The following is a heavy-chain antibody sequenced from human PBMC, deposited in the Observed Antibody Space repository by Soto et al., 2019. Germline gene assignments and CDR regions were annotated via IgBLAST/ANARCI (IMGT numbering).Heavy chain of an antibody. CDR1: GFIFSTYG. Sequence: QVQLVESGGGVVQPWRSLRLSCAASGFIFSTYGMHWVRQAPGKGLEWLSVISYDGNNKYYADSVKGRFTISRDNSKNTLWLQMDSLRTEDTAVYYCAKDLLLTTITTVGDWGQGTLVTVSS. CDR3: AKDLLLTTITTVGD. CDR2: ISYDGNNK. D-gene: IGHD4-17*01. J-gene: IGHJ4*02. V-gene: IGHV3-30*18.